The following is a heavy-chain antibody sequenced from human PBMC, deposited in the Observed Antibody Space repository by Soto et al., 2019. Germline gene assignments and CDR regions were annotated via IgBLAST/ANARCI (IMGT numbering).Heavy chain of an antibody. CDR3: ARYRNPSSKTHGMDV. CDR2: ISSDSYYI. V-gene: IGHV3-21*01. CDR1: GLSFSTHS. D-gene: IGHD3-16*02. Sequence: EVQLVESGGGLVEPGGSLRLSCAPSGLSFSTHSMNWVRQAQGKGLEWVSSISSDSYYIYYANSVKGRFTISRDNAKNSLYLQMNSLRADDTAVYYCARYRNPSSKTHGMDVWGQGTTVTVSS. J-gene: IGHJ6*02.